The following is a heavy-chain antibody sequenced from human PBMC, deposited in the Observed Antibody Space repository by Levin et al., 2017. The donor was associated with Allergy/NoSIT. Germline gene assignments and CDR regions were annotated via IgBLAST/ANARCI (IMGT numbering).Heavy chain of an antibody. Sequence: SGPTLVKPTQTLTLTCTFSGFSLSTSGMCVSWIRQPPGKALEWLALIDWDDDKYYSTSLKTRLTISKDTSKNQVVLTMTNMDPVDTATYYCARTPATEQLHYYYYYMDVWGKGTTVTVSS. CDR1: GFSLSTSGMC. D-gene: IGHD6-6*01. CDR2: IDWDDDK. V-gene: IGHV2-70*01. CDR3: ARTPATEQLHYYYYYMDV. J-gene: IGHJ6*03.